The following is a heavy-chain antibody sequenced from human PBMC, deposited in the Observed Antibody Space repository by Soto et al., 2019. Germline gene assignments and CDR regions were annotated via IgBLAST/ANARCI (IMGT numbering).Heavy chain of an antibody. D-gene: IGHD6-13*01. Sequence: QLQLQESGPGLVKPSETLSLTCTVSGGSVISSDYYWAWIRLPPGKGLEWIGSIHYSGSTYYHPSLKSRVTISGDISKKQFSLNLNSVTAADTAVYYCARHTHPDAAAPIDNWGQGTLVTVSS. CDR1: GGSVISSDYY. V-gene: IGHV4-39*01. CDR3: ARHTHPDAAAPIDN. J-gene: IGHJ4*02. CDR2: IHYSGST.